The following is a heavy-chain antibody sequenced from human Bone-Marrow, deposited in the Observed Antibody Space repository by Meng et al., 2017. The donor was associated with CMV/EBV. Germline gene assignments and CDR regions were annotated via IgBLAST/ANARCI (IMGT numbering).Heavy chain of an antibody. D-gene: IGHD7-27*01. J-gene: IGHJ3*02. CDR3: ARDHGTYSPETGAEVPNAFDI. V-gene: IGHV3-30-3*01. CDR2: ISYDGSNK. CDR1: GFTFSSYA. Sequence: GESLKISCAASGFTFSSYAMHWVRQAPGKGLEWVAVISYDGSNKYYADSVKGRFTISRDNSKNTLYLQMNSLRAEDTAVYYCARDHGTYSPETGAEVPNAFDIWGQGTMVTVSS.